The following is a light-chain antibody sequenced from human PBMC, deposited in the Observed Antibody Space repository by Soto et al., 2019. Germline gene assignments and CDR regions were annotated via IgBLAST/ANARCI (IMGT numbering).Light chain of an antibody. CDR3: SSYAGSNTFV. J-gene: IGLJ1*01. CDR1: SGDIGGYNY. Sequence: QSVLTQPPCASGSPGQSVTISCTGASGDIGGYNYVSWYQQHPGKAPKLMIYDVTKRPSGVPDRFSGSKSGNTASLTVSGLQPEDEADYYCSSYAGSNTFVFGTGTKLTVL. CDR2: DVT. V-gene: IGLV2-8*01.